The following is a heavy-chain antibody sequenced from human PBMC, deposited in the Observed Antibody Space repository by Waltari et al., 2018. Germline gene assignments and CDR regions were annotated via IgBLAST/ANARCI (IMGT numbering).Heavy chain of an antibody. J-gene: IGHJ4*01. CDR2: LSPSDFNN. CDR3: ARRRSVTGAPFDS. CDR1: GYTFANYW. V-gene: IGHV5-51*01. Sequence: EVQLMKSGAELKKPGVSLKISCKVSGYTFANYWIGWVRQLPGKGLEGLGILSPSDFNNRYSPSFEGQVTISVDKSINTAYLHWASLEASDTAIYYCARRRSVTGAPFDSWGQGTLVTVSS. D-gene: IGHD1-26*01.